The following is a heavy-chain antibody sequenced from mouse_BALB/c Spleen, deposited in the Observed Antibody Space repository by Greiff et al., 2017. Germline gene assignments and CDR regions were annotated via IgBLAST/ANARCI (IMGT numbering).Heavy chain of an antibody. J-gene: IGHJ2*01. D-gene: IGHD2-3*01. Sequence: VQLQESGPGLVAPSQSLSITCTVSGFSLPSYGVHWVRQPPGKGLEWLGVIWAGGSTNYNSALMSRLSISKDDSKSQVFLKMNSLQTDDAAMYYYARDLGGYDGYFDYWGQGTTLTVSS. CDR3: ARDLGGYDGYFDY. CDR1: GFSLPSYG. V-gene: IGHV2-9*02. CDR2: IWAGGST.